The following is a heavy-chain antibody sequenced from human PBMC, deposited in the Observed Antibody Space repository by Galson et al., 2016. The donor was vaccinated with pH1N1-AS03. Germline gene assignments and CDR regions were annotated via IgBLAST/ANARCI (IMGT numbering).Heavy chain of an antibody. CDR3: ARYGSSPWFDP. CDR1: GFTFGSYW. Sequence: SLRLSCAASGFTFGSYWMSWVCQAPGKGLEWVANIKEDGSEKSYVDSVKGRFTISRDNSKNSLYLQMNSLRVEDTALYYCARYGSSPWFDPWGQGTLVTVSS. J-gene: IGHJ5*02. V-gene: IGHV3-7*01. D-gene: IGHD6-6*01. CDR2: IKEDGSEK.